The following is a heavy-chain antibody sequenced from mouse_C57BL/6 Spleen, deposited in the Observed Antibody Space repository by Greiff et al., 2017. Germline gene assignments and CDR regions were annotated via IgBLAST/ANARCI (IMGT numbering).Heavy chain of an antibody. J-gene: IGHJ4*01. CDR1: GFNIKDYY. V-gene: IGHV14-1*01. CDR2: IDPEDGDT. Sequence: VQLKESGAELVRPGASVKLSCTASGFNIKDYYMHWVKQRPEQGLGWIGRIDPEDGDTEYAPKFQGKATMTADTSSNTAYLQLSSLTSEDTAVYYCTCYDGYYDAMDYWGQGTSVTVSS. CDR3: TCYDGYYDAMDY. D-gene: IGHD2-3*01.